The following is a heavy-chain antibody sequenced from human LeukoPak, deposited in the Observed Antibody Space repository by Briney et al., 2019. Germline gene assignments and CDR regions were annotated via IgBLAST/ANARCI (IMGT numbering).Heavy chain of an antibody. CDR3: ARDYLGAGTVGATSGY. V-gene: IGHV4-59*01. J-gene: IGHJ4*02. CDR1: GGSFSSYY. CDR2: IHYSGST. Sequence: SETLSLTCAVYGGSFSSYYWSWIRQPPGKGLVWIGYIHYSGSTNYSPSLKSRVTISVDTSKNQFSLNLTSVTAADSAVYYCARDYLGAGTVGATSGYWGQGTLVTVSS. D-gene: IGHD1-26*01.